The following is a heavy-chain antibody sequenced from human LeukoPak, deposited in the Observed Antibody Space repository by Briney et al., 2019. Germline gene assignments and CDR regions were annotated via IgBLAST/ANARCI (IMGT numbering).Heavy chain of an antibody. CDR1: GGSFSDYY. V-gene: IGHV4-34*01. Sequence: SETLSLTCAVYGGSFSDYYWSWIRQPPGKGLEWIGEINHSGSTNYNPSLKSRVTISVDTSKNQFSLKLSSVTAADTAVYYCARALSSSWEWDWFDPWGQGTLVTVSS. CDR3: ARALSSSWEWDWFDP. J-gene: IGHJ5*02. D-gene: IGHD6-13*01. CDR2: INHSGST.